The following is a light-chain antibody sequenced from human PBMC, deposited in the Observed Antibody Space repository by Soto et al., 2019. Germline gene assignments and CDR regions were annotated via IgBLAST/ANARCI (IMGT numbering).Light chain of an antibody. CDR1: NSDVGNYNL. V-gene: IGLV2-23*02. CDR2: EVT. CDR3: CSYAGSSTYI. J-gene: IGLJ1*01. Sequence: QSALTQPASVSGSPGQSITISCTGTNSDVGNYNLVSWYQHHPTKAPTIIIYEVTKRPSGISNRFSGSKSGNAASLTISGLQAEDEADDYCCSYAGSSTYIFGTGTKVTVL.